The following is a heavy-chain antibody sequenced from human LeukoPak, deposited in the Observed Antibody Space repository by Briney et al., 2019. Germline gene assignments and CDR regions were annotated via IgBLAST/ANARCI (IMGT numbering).Heavy chain of an antibody. CDR3: ARAIFEWYPPLY. D-gene: IGHD3-3*01. CDR2: INTDGSST. V-gene: IGHV3-74*01. CDR1: GFTFSSYW. Sequence: GGSLRLSCAASGFTFSSYWMHWVRHAPGKGLVWVSRINTDGSSTSYADSVKGRFTISRDNAKNTLYLQMNSLRAEDTAVYYCARAIFEWYPPLYWGQGTLVTVSS. J-gene: IGHJ4*02.